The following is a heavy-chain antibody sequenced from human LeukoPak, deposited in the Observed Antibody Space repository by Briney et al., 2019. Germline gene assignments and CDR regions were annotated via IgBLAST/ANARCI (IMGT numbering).Heavy chain of an antibody. V-gene: IGHV3-30*04. CDR3: ARDVIAYYYYGMDV. CDR2: MSYDGSNK. CDR1: GFTFSSYA. D-gene: IGHD2-21*01. Sequence: GRSLRLSCAASGFTFSSYAMHWVRQAPGKGLEWVAVMSYDGSNKYYADSVKGRFTISRDNSKNTLYLQMNSLRAEDTAVYYCARDVIAYYYYGMDVWGQGTTVTVSS. J-gene: IGHJ6*02.